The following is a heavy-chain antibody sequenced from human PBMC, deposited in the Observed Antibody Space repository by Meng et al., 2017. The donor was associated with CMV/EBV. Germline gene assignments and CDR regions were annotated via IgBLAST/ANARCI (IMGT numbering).Heavy chain of an antibody. J-gene: IGHJ3*02. Sequence: SGPTLVKPTQTLTLTCTFSGFSLNTSGVSVGWIRQPPGKALEWLALIDWKDDKRYSPSLQTRLTVTKDTSTNEVVLTMTNMDAVDTGTYFCAHAYDDFWSGYYLGAFDIWGQGILVTVSS. D-gene: IGHD3-3*01. CDR1: GFSLNTSGVS. CDR3: AHAYDDFWSGYYLGAFDI. CDR2: IDWKDDK. V-gene: IGHV2-5*01.